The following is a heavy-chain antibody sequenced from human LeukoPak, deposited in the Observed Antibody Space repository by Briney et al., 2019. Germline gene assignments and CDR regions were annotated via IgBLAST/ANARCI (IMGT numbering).Heavy chain of an antibody. V-gene: IGHV3-23*01. CDR3: AAQVVSFLNLDY. J-gene: IGHJ4*02. D-gene: IGHD2/OR15-2a*01. Sequence: SGGPLRLSCAASGFSFSSYAMSWVRQATGKGLEWVSAIAGSGGSTYDSDSVKARFTISRDISKDTLYLQMNRRRVEETTLYYWAAQVVSFLNLDYWGQGTLVTVSS. CDR1: GFSFSSYA. CDR2: IAGSGGST.